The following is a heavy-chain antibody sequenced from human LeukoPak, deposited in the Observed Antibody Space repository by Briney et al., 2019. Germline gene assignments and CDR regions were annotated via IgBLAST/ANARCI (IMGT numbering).Heavy chain of an antibody. V-gene: IGHV3-30*04. CDR2: ISKDGSMK. CDR1: GFSFSNYA. J-gene: IGHJ4*02. D-gene: IGHD6-13*01. Sequence: PGRSLRLSCAASGFSFSNYAMDWVRQAPGKGLEWVAVISKDGSMKYYSDSVKGRFTVSRDNSKNTLYLQMNSLRAEDTAVYCCAKDFHSSSWYYFDYWGQGTLVTVSS. CDR3: AKDFHSSSWYYFDY.